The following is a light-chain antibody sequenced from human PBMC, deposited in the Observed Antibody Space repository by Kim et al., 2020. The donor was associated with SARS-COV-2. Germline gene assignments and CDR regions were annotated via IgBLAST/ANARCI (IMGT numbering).Light chain of an antibody. J-gene: IGKJ1*01. V-gene: IGKV1-5*01. CDR3: QQYNSYWT. CDR1: QIISSW. Sequence: DIQMTQSPSILSASVGDRVTITCRASQIISSWLAWYQQKPGKAPNLLIYDASSLEGGVPSRFSGSGSGTEFTLTISSLQPEDSATYYCQQYNSYWTFGQGTKVDIK. CDR2: DAS.